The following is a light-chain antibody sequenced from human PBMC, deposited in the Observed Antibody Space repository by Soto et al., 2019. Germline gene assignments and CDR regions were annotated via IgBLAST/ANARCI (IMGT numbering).Light chain of an antibody. V-gene: IGKV3-20*01. J-gene: IGKJ1*01. CDR3: QQYGSPSRT. Sequence: EIVLTQSPGTLSLSPGERATLSCRASQSVSSYLAWYQQKPGQAPRLIIYGASSRATGIPDRFSGSGSGTDFTLTISRLEPEDFAVYYCQQYGSPSRTFGQGTKVEIK. CDR2: GAS. CDR1: QSVSSY.